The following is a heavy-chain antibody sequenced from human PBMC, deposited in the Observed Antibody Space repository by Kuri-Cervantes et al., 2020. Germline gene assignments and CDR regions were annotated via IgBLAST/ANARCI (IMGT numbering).Heavy chain of an antibody. V-gene: IGHV4-38-2*01. CDR2: IYHSGIT. CDR1: NYSISSNYY. Sequence: SETLSLTCAVSNYSISSNYYWGWIRQPPGKGLKWIGSIYHSGITYYNPSLKSRVTISVDTSKNQFSLRLTSVTAADTSVYYCARLEVISTDYFDHWGQGTLVTVSS. D-gene: IGHD3-22*01. CDR3: ARLEVISTDYFDH. J-gene: IGHJ4*02.